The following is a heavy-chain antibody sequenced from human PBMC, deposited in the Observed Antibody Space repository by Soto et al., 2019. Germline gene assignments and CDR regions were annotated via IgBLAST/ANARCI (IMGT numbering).Heavy chain of an antibody. D-gene: IGHD2-15*01. V-gene: IGHV4-61*01. Sequence: SETLSLTCTVSGGSVSSGNYYWSWIRQPPGKGLEWIGFIYYTGSTSYNPSLKSRVTISLDTSKNQFSLKLSSVTAADTAVYYCARALYCSGGSCSFDPWGQGTLVTVS. J-gene: IGHJ5*02. CDR2: IYYTGST. CDR1: GGSVSSGNYY. CDR3: ARALYCSGGSCSFDP.